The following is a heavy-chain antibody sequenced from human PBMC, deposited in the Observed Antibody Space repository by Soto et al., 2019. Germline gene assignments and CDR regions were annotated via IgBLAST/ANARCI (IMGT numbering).Heavy chain of an antibody. CDR2: IYYSGST. V-gene: IGHV4-39*01. J-gene: IGHJ6*01. D-gene: IGHD6-13*01. CDR1: GGSISSSSSY. Sequence: SETLSLTCTVSGGSISSSSSYWGWIRQPPGKGLEWIGSIYYSGSTYYNPSLKSRVTISVDTSKNQFSLKLSSVTAADTAVYYCARRGSSSWYPAGGFDLWGRGTLVPVSYYYYYGMDVWGPGTKVPIYS. CDR3: ARRGSSSWYPAGGFDLWGRGTLVPVSYYYYYGMDV.